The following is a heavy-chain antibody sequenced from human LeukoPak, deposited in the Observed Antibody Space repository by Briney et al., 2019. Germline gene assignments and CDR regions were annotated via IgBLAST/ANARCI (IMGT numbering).Heavy chain of an antibody. V-gene: IGHV4-59*06. CDR1: GGSISNYY. J-gene: IGHJ4*02. CDR2: IYYSGST. CDR3: ARGDGYNLVRDFDS. Sequence: SSETLSLTCTVSGGSISNYYWSWIRQHPGKGLEWIGYIYYSGSTYYNPSLRSRVTISLDTSKNQFSLKLSSVTAADTAVYYCARGDGYNLVRDFDSWGQGTLVTVSS. D-gene: IGHD5-24*01.